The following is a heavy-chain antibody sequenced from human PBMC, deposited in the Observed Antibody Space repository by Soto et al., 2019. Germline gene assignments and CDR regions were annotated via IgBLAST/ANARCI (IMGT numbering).Heavy chain of an antibody. CDR1: GGSISSSNW. CDR2: IYHSGST. D-gene: IGHD3-10*01. V-gene: IGHV4-4*02. Sequence: QVQLQESGPGLVKLSGTLSLTCAVSGGSISSSNWWSWVRQPPGKGLEWIGDIYHSGSTNYNPSLQSRVTISVDKSKNQFSLKLSSVTAADTAVYYCARSNSGSGSYSYWFYWGQGTLVTVSS. J-gene: IGHJ4*02. CDR3: ARSNSGSGSYSYWFY.